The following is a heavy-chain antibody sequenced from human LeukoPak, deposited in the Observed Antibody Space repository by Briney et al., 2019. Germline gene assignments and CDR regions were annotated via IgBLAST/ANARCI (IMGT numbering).Heavy chain of an antibody. CDR2: INHSGST. J-gene: IGHJ5*02. CDR1: GGSFGGYY. V-gene: IGHV4-34*01. CDR3: ARISRDIVVVPAATNGWFDP. D-gene: IGHD2-2*01. Sequence: SETLSLTCAVYGGSFGGYYWSWIRQPPGKGLEWIGEINHSGSTNYNPSLKSRVTISVDTSKNQFSLKLSSVTAADTAVYYCARISRDIVVVPAATNGWFDPWGQGTLVTVSS.